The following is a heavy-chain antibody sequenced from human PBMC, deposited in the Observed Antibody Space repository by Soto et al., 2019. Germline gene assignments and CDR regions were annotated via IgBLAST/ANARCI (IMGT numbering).Heavy chain of an antibody. J-gene: IGHJ6*02. Sequence: GGSLRLSCAASGFTFSSYAMSWVRQAPGKGLEWVSAISGSGGSTYYADSVKGRFTISRDKSKNTLYLQMDSLRAEATGVYYCAKGVDPVGGLEYQLLLYYYYGMDVWGQGTTVTVSS. CDR2: ISGSGGST. CDR3: AKGVDPVGGLEYQLLLYYYYGMDV. D-gene: IGHD2-2*01. CDR1: GFTFSSYA. V-gene: IGHV3-23*01.